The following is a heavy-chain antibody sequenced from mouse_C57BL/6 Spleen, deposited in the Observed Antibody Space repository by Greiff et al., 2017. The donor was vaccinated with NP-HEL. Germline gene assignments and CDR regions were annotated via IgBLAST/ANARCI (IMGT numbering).Heavy chain of an antibody. CDR3: ARANYGNYDWFAY. Sequence: QVQLQQSGAELARPGASVKMSCKASGYTFTSYTMHWVKQRPGQGLEWIGYINPSSGYTKYNQKFKDKATLTADKSSSTAYMQLSSLTSEDSAVYYCARANYGNYDWFAYWGQGTLVTVSA. CDR1: GYTFTSYT. CDR2: INPSSGYT. D-gene: IGHD2-1*01. V-gene: IGHV1-4*01. J-gene: IGHJ3*01.